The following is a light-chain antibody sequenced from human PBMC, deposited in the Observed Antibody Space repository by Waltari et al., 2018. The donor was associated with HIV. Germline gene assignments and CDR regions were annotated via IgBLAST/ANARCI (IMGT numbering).Light chain of an antibody. CDR2: EVT. V-gene: IGLV2-23*02. CDR1: SRDVGSYNL. Sequence: QSALTQPASVSGSPGQSITISCTGTSRDVGSYNLVSWYQQHPGKAPKLMIYEVTKWPSGVSNRFSGSKSGNTASLTISGLQAEDEADYYCCSYAGISTLLFGGGTKLTVL. J-gene: IGLJ2*01. CDR3: CSYAGISTLL.